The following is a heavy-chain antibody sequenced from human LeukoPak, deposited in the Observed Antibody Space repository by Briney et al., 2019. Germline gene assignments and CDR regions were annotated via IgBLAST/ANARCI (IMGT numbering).Heavy chain of an antibody. CDR1: GFTFSSYA. CDR3: ARDPSTKNYYYGVDA. V-gene: IGHV3-23*01. J-gene: IGHJ6*02. CDR2: ISGSGGST. Sequence: GGSLRLSCAASGFTFSSYAMSWVRQAPGKGLEWVSAISGSGGSTYYADSVKGRFTISRDNAKNSLYLQMNSLRAEDTAVYYCARDPSTKNYYYGVDAWGQGTTVTVSS.